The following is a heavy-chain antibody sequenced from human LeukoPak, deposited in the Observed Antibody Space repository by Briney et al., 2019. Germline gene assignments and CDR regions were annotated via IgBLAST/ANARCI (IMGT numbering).Heavy chain of an antibody. D-gene: IGHD3-22*01. CDR3: ASVPYDSSGYYYYYYMDV. CDR2: IRYDGSNK. Sequence: PGGSLRLSCAASGFTFSSYGMHWVRQAPGKGLEWVAFIRYDGSNKYYADSVKGRFTISRDNAKNSLYLQMNSLRAEDTAVYYCASVPYDSSGYYYYYYMDVWGKGTTVTVSS. V-gene: IGHV3-30*02. J-gene: IGHJ6*03. CDR1: GFTFSSYG.